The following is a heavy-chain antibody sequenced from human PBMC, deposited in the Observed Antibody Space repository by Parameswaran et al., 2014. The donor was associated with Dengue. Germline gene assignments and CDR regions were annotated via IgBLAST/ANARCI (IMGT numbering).Heavy chain of an antibody. D-gene: IGHD1-26*01. CDR3: ARDTSVYGGSYSNYYYYGMDV. J-gene: IGHJ6*02. V-gene: IGHV1-18*01. CDR2: ISAYNGNT. Sequence: WVRQAPGQGLEWMGWISAYNGNTNYAQRLQGRVTMTTDTSTSTAYMELRSLRSDDTAVYYCARDTSVYGGSYSNYYYYGMDVWGQGTTVTVSS.